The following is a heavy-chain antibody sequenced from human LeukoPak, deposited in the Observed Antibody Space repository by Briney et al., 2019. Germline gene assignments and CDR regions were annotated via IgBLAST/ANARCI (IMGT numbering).Heavy chain of an antibody. Sequence: GGSLRLSCAASGFTFSNYAMTWVRQAPGEGLEWVSALSGSGDSTFYADSVEGRFTISRDNAKNSLYLQMNSLRAEDTAVYYCARGDYGGDYFDYWGQGTLVTVSS. V-gene: IGHV3-23*01. J-gene: IGHJ4*02. CDR2: LSGSGDST. D-gene: IGHD4-23*01. CDR3: ARGDYGGDYFDY. CDR1: GFTFSNYA.